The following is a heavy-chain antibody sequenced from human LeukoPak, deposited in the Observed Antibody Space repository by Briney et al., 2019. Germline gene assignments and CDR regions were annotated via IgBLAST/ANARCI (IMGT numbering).Heavy chain of an antibody. D-gene: IGHD2-2*01. V-gene: IGHV3-23*01. CDR1: GFTFSSYA. J-gene: IGHJ4*02. CDR2: ISGSGGST. CDR3: AKDPSSIVVLPAATDY. Sequence: GGSLRLSCAASGFTFSSYAMSWVRQAPGKGLDWVSAISGSGGSTYYADSVKGRFTISRDNSKNTLYLQMNSLRAEDTAVYYCAKDPSSIVVLPAATDYWGQGTLVTVSS.